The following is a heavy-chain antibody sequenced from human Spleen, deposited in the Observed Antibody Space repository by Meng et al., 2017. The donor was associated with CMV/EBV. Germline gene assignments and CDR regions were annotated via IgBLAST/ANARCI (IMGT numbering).Heavy chain of an antibody. Sequence: GGSLRLSCAVSRFTFSNFAVSWVRQAPGKGLEWVSSISSSSSYIYYADSVKGRFTISRDNAKNSLYLQMNRLRAEDTTVYYCARDRGGLRMGFDAFDIWGQGTVVTVSS. D-gene: IGHD4-17*01. CDR2: ISSSSSYI. J-gene: IGHJ3*02. CDR1: RFTFSNFA. CDR3: ARDRGGLRMGFDAFDI. V-gene: IGHV3-21*01.